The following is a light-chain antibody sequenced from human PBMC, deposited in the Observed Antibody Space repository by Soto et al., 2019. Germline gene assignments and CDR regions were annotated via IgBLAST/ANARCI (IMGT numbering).Light chain of an antibody. J-gene: IGLJ1*01. V-gene: IGLV2-14*01. CDR3: SSYTSSSLYV. CDR1: RSDVGGYNY. Sequence: QSALTQPASVSGSPGQSITISCTGTRSDVGGYNYVSWYQQHPGKAPKLMIYDVSNRPSGVSNRLSGSKSGNTASLTISGLQDEDEADYSCSSYTSSSLYVFGTGTKLTVL. CDR2: DVS.